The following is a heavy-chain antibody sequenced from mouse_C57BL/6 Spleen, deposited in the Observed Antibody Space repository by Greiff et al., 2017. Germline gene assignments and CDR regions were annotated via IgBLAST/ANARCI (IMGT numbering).Heavy chain of an antibody. V-gene: IGHV5-6*01. D-gene: IGHD1-1*01. CDR2: ISSGGSYT. CDR3: ARDTDYGSSPYYYAMDY. CDR1: GFTFSSYG. Sequence: EVMLVESGGDLVKPGGSLKLSCAASGFTFSSYGMSWVRPTPDKRLEWVATISSGGSYTYYPDSLKGRFTISRDNAKNTLYLQMSSLKSEDTAMYYCARDTDYGSSPYYYAMDYWGQGTSVTVSS. J-gene: IGHJ4*01.